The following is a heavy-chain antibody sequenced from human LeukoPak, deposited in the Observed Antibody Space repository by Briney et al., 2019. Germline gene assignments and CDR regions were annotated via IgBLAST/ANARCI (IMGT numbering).Heavy chain of an antibody. CDR1: GYTFTGYY. Sequence: ASVKVSCKASGYTFTGYYMHWVRQAPGQGLEWMGWINPNSGGTNYAQKLQGRVTMTTDTSTSTAYMELRSLRSDDTAVYYCARDHRGSYRSIDYWGQGTLVTVSS. CDR3: ARDHRGSYRSIDY. V-gene: IGHV1-2*02. J-gene: IGHJ4*02. D-gene: IGHD1-26*01. CDR2: INPNSGGT.